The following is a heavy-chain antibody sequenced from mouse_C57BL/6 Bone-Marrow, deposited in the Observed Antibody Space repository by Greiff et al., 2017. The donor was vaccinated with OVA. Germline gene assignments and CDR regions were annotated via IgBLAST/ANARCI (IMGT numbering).Heavy chain of an antibody. CDR2: IRSKSNNYAT. CDR3: VRTAQATFYAMDY. D-gene: IGHD3-2*02. V-gene: IGHV10-1*01. Sequence: EAGGGLVQPKGSLKLSCAASGFSFNTYAMNWVRQAPGKGLEWVARIRSKSNNYATYYADSVKDRFTIFRDDSESMLYLQMNNLKTEDTAMYYCVRTAQATFYAMDYWGQGTSVTVSS. J-gene: IGHJ4*01. CDR1: GFSFNTYA.